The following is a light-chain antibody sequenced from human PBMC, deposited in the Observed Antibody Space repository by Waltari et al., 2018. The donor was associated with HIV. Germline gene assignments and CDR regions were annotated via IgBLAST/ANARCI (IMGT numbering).Light chain of an antibody. V-gene: IGLV3-9*01. Sequence: SYEVTPPLSVSVALGQTARITCRANNIGSKSVHWYQQQPGPAPVLVIYRDKNRPSGVPERFSGSNSVNTATLTISGAQAGDEADYYCHVWDSSNAEDVFGTGTKVSVL. CDR2: RDK. CDR1: NIGSKS. J-gene: IGLJ1*01. CDR3: HVWDSSNAEDV.